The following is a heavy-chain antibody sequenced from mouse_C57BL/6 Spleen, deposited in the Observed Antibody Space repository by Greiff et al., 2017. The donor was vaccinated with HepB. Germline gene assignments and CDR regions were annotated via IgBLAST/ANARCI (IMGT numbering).Heavy chain of an antibody. D-gene: IGHD1-1*01. CDR2: IYPGDGDT. J-gene: IGHJ1*03. CDR1: GYAFSSSW. CDR3: AREALYGGTDFDV. Sequence: VKLMESGPELVKPGASVKISCKASGYAFSSSWMNWVKQRPGKGLEWIGRIYPGDGDTNYNGKFKGKATLTADKSSSTAYMQLLSLTSEDSAVYCCAREALYGGTDFDVWGTGTTVTVSS. V-gene: IGHV1-82*01.